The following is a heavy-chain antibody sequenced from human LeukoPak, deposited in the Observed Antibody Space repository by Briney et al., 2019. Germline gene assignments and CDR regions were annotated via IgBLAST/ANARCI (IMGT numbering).Heavy chain of an antibody. J-gene: IGHJ4*02. CDR1: GFTFNTYS. V-gene: IGHV3-48*04. D-gene: IGHD1-14*01. CDR3: VRNTPISLTDY. Sequence: GGPLRLSCVASGFTFNTYSMNWVRQAPGKGLEWVSYISYSGSAIFYADAVKGRFTISRDNAKNSLYLQMNSLRAEDTAVYYCVRNTPISLTDYWGQGTLVTVSS. CDR2: ISYSGSAI.